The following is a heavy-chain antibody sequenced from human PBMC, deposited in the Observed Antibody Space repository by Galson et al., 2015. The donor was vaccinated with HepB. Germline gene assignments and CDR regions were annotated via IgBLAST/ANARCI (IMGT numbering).Heavy chain of an antibody. CDR1: GYTFAGYY. V-gene: IGHV1-2*02. D-gene: IGHD3-3*01. J-gene: IGHJ6*03. CDR2: INPNNGGT. CDR3: ARDANPRTIYYYYYYLDV. Sequence: SCKATGYTFAGYYLHWVRQAPGQGLAWMGWINPNNGGTNYAQKFQGRVTMTRDTSISTVFMELSRLRSDDTAVYYCARDANPRTIYYYYYYLDVWGKGTTVTVSS.